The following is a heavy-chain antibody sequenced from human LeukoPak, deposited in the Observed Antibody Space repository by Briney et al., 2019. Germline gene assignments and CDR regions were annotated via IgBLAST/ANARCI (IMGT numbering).Heavy chain of an antibody. Sequence: GGSLRLSCAASGFTFDDYAMHWVRQAPGKGLEWVSGISWNSGSIGYADSVKGRFTISRDNAKNSLYLQMNSLRVEDTAVYYCAKGGSSSWHSFDYWGQGTLVTVSS. J-gene: IGHJ4*02. CDR3: AKGGSSSWHSFDY. V-gene: IGHV3-9*01. CDR2: ISWNSGSI. D-gene: IGHD6-13*01. CDR1: GFTFDDYA.